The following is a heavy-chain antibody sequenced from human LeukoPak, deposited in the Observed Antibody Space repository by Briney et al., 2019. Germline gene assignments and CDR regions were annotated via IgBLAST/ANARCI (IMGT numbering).Heavy chain of an antibody. J-gene: IGHJ4*02. D-gene: IGHD2-15*01. CDR1: GYSISSGYY. V-gene: IGHV4-38-2*02. Sequence: PSETLSLTCTVSGYSISSGYYWGWIRQPPGKGLEWIGNIYHSESTYYNPSLKSRVTISVDTSKNQFSLKLSSVTAADTAVYYCARDPSRIEVVAGGGSWGQGTLVTVSS. CDR2: IYHSEST. CDR3: ARDPSRIEVVAGGGS.